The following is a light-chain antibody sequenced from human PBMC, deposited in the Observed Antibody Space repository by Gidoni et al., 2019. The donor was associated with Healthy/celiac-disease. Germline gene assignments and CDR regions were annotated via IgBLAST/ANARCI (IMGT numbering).Light chain of an antibody. CDR1: QGSSSW. CDR2: AAS. CDR3: QQANSFQIT. J-gene: IGKJ5*01. V-gene: IGKV1D-12*01. Sequence: DIHMTQSPSSGSDSVGDSVTITCRASQGSSSWLAWYQQQPGKAPKRLIYAASSLQSVVPSSVSGSGSGTDFTLTISSLQPEDFATYYCQQANSFQITFGQGTRLEIK.